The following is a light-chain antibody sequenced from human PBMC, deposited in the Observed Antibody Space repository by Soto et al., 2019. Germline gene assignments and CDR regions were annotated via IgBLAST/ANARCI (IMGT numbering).Light chain of an antibody. CDR3: QQYVSLIT. CDR1: QSVSNNY. V-gene: IGKV3-20*01. Sequence: ILLTQSPGTLSLSPGEIATLSWRASQSVSNNYLAWYQQKPGQAPRLLIYDASNRATGIPARFSGSGSGTDFTLTINRLEPDDSAVYYCQQYVSLITFGQGTRLEIK. J-gene: IGKJ5*01. CDR2: DAS.